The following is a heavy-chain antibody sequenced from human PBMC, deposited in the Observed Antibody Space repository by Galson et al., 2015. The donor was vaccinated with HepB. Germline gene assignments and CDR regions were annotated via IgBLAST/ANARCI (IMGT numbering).Heavy chain of an antibody. CDR3: TRQFADYYDSSAYYLDY. CDR1: GVTFSGAA. J-gene: IGHJ4*02. CDR2: IRSKGNNYAT. V-gene: IGHV3-73*01. Sequence: SLRLSCAASGVTFSGAAMHWVRQASGKGLEWVGRIRSKGNNYATTYAASVKGRFTISRDDSKNTAYLQMNSLKTEDTAVYYCTRQFADYYDSSAYYLDYWGQGTLVTVSS. D-gene: IGHD3-22*01.